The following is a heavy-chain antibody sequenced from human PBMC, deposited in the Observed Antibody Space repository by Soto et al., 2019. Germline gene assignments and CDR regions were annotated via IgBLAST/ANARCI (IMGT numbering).Heavy chain of an antibody. Sequence: GASVKVSCKVSGYTLTELSMHWVRQAPGKGLQWMGGFDPEDGETIYAQKFQGRVTMTEDTSTGTAYMELSSLRSEDTAVYYCATDPLVSGYDFAIDYWGQGTLVTVSS. V-gene: IGHV1-24*01. D-gene: IGHD5-12*01. CDR3: ATDPLVSGYDFAIDY. CDR1: GYTLTELS. J-gene: IGHJ4*02. CDR2: FDPEDGET.